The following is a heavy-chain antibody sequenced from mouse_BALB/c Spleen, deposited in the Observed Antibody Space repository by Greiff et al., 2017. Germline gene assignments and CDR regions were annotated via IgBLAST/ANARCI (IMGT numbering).Heavy chain of an antibody. V-gene: IGHV5-4*02. CDR3: AREGNGNYGFAY. Sequence: EVQRVESGGGLVKPGGSLKLSCAASGFTFSDYYMYWVRQTPEKRLEWVATISDGGSYTYYPDSVKGRFTIARDNAKNNLYLQMSSLKSEDTAMYYWAREGNGNYGFAYWGQGTLVTVSA. CDR1: GFTFSDYY. CDR2: ISDGGSYT. J-gene: IGHJ3*01. D-gene: IGHD2-1*01.